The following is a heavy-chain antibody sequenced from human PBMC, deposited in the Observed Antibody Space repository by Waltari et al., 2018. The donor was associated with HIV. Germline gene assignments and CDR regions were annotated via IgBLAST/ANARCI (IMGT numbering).Heavy chain of an antibody. J-gene: IGHJ6*02. D-gene: IGHD3-10*01. CDR1: GFTFSSFG. Sequence: QVQLVESGGGVVQPGRSLRLSCAASGFTFSSFGTHVVRSAPGQGLEGVAVISYDGSNKYYADSVKGRFIISRDNSKNTLYLQMNSLRAEDTAVYYCAKEKEGRITMVRGVTGMDVWGQGTTVTVSS. CDR3: AKEKEGRITMVRGVTGMDV. V-gene: IGHV3-30*18. CDR2: ISYDGSNK.